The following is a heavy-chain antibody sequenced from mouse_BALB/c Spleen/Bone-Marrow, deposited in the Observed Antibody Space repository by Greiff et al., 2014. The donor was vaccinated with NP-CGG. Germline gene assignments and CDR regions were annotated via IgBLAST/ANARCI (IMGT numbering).Heavy chain of an antibody. V-gene: IGHV2-2*02. J-gene: IGHJ1*01. CDR2: IWSGGGT. CDR1: GFSLTTYG. D-gene: IGHD2-2*01. CDR3: AREGYTGYFDV. Sequence: QGQLKESGPGLVKPSQSLSITCPVSGFSLTTYGFHWGRQSPGKGLGWLGVIWSGGGTDYNAAFISRLIITKDNSKSQVFFKMNSLQTNDTAMYYCAREGYTGYFDVWGAGTTVTVSS.